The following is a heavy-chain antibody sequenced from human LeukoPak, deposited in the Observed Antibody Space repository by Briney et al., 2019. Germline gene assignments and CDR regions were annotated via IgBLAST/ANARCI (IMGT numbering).Heavy chain of an antibody. J-gene: IGHJ4*02. CDR2: ISSSSSYI. Sequence: GGSLRLSCAASAFTFSSYSMNWVRQAPGKGLDWVSSISSSSSYIYYADSVKGRFTISRDNAKNSLYLQMNSLRAEDTAVYYCARDSIAAARGCFDYWGQGTLVTVSS. CDR3: ARDSIAAARGCFDY. CDR1: AFTFSSYS. V-gene: IGHV3-21*01. D-gene: IGHD6-13*01.